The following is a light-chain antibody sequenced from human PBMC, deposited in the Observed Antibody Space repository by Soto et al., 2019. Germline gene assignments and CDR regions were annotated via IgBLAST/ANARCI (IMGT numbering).Light chain of an antibody. V-gene: IGLV2-8*01. CDR2: EVT. Sequence: QSALTQPPSASGSPGQSVTITCTGTSSDVGNNFVSWYQQHPGKAPKMLIYEVTKRPSGVPDRFSGSKSDFTASLTVSGLQAEDEADYYCSSYTSSSTPVVFGTGTKLTVL. CDR1: SSDVGNNF. CDR3: SSYTSSSTPVV. J-gene: IGLJ1*01.